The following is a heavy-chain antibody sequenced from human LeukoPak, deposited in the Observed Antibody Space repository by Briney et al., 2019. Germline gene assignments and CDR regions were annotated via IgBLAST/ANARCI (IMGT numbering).Heavy chain of an antibody. D-gene: IGHD6-13*01. CDR1: GGSISSYY. J-gene: IGHJ6*02. Sequence: SETLSLTCTVSGGSISSYYWSWIRQPAGKGLEWIGRIYTSGSTNYNPSLKSRVTMSVDTSKSQFSLKLSSVTAADTAVYYCARGGSSWFHYYYGMDVWGQGTTVTVSS. V-gene: IGHV4-4*07. CDR3: ARGGSSWFHYYYGMDV. CDR2: IYTSGST.